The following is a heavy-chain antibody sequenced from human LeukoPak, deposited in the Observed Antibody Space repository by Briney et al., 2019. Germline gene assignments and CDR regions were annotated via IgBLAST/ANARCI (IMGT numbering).Heavy chain of an antibody. D-gene: IGHD3-22*01. CDR1: GGTFSSYA. CDR3: ARVAMIAPGGWFDP. V-gene: IGHV1-69*04. CDR2: IIPILGIA. J-gene: IGHJ5*02. Sequence: SVKVSCKASGGTFSSYAISWVRQAPGQGLEWMGRIIPILGIANYAQKFQGRVTITADKSTSTAYMELSSLRSEDTAVYYCARVAMIAPGGWFDPRGQGTLVTVSS.